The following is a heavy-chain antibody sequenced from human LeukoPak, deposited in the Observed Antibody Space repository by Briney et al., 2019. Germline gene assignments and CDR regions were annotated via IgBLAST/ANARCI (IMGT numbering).Heavy chain of an antibody. Sequence: PSETLSLTCTVSGGSISRYYWSWIRQPPGKGLEWIGYIYFSGSTSYNSSLRSRVTISLDTPKNQFSLKLSSVTAADTAVYYCAGSFDSRGYYYYGMDVWGQGTTVTVSS. D-gene: IGHD3-22*01. CDR3: AGSFDSRGYYYYGMDV. J-gene: IGHJ6*02. CDR2: IYFSGST. V-gene: IGHV4-59*01. CDR1: GGSISRYY.